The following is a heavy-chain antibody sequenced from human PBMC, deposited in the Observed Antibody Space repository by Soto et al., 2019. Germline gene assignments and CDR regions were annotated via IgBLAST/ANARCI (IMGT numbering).Heavy chain of an antibody. CDR2: INPNSGGT. V-gene: IGHV1-2*04. D-gene: IGHD3-3*01. Sequence: GASVKVSCKASGYTFTGYYVHWVRQAPGQGLEWMGWINPNSGGTNYAQKFQGWVTMTRDTSISTAYMELSRLRSDDTAVYYCARGRRFLEWLLGVYYYYYGMDVWGQGTTVTVSS. CDR1: GYTFTGYY. J-gene: IGHJ6*02. CDR3: ARGRRFLEWLLGVYYYYYGMDV.